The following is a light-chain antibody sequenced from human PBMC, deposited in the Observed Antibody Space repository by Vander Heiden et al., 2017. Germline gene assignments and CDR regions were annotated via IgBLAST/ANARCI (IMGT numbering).Light chain of an antibody. CDR2: DNN. Sequence: QSVLTQPPSVSAAPGQKVTISCSGSSSNIGNNNVSWYQQLPGTAPKLLIYDNNKRPSGIPDRFSGSKSGTSATLGITGLQTGDEADYYCGTWDSSLSARRVVFGGGTKLTVL. CDR1: SSNIGNNN. V-gene: IGLV1-51*01. J-gene: IGLJ2*01. CDR3: GTWDSSLSARRVV.